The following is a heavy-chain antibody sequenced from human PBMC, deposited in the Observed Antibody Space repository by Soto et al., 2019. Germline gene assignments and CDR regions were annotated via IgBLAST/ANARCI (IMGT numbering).Heavy chain of an antibody. CDR2: IIPILGIA. CDR1: GGTFSSYA. Sequence: SVKVSCKASGGTFSSYAISWVRQAPGQGLEWMGRIIPILGIANYAQKFQGRVTITADKSTSTAYMELSSLRSEDTAVYYCARTGYYDIWTGYYNNWFDPGGQGTLVTVSS. V-gene: IGHV1-69*04. CDR3: ARTGYYDIWTGYYNNWFDP. J-gene: IGHJ5*02. D-gene: IGHD3-9*01.